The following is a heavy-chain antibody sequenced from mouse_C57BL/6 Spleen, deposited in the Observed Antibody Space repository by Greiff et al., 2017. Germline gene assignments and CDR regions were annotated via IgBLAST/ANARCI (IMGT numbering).Heavy chain of an antibody. J-gene: IGHJ3*01. CDR1: GFSLTSYG. CDR3: ARSITTVVDGFAY. V-gene: IGHV2-2*01. D-gene: IGHD1-1*01. Sequence: VQLQQSGPGLVQPSQSLSITCTVSGFSLTSYGVHWVRQSPGKGLEWLGVIWSGGSPDYNAAFISRLSISKDNSKSQVFFKMNSLQADDTAIYYCARSITTVVDGFAYWGQGTLVTVSA. CDR2: IWSGGSP.